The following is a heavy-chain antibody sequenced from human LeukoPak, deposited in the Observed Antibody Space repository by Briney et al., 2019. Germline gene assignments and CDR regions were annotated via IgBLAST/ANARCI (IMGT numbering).Heavy chain of an antibody. J-gene: IGHJ4*02. CDR3: ARVGYDFWSGYDY. CDR2: IYHSGST. V-gene: IGHV4-4*02. D-gene: IGHD3-3*01. CDR1: GGSISSSNW. Sequence: PSGTLSLTSAVSGGSISSSNWWSWVRQPPGKGLEWIGEIYHSGSTNYNPSLKSRVTISVDKSKNQFSLKLSSVTAADTAVYYCARVGYDFWSGYDYWGQGTLVTVSS.